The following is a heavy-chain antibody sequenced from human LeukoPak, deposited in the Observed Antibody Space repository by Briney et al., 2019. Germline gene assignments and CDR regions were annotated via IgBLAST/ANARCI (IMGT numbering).Heavy chain of an antibody. CDR3: AKWQQRGYGMDV. V-gene: IGHV3-30*18. D-gene: IGHD6-13*01. J-gene: IGHJ6*02. CDR1: GFTFSSYG. Sequence: PGRSLRLSCAASGFTFSSYGMHWVRQAPGKGLEWVAVISYDGSNKYYADSVKGRFTISRDNSKNTLYLQMNSLRAEDTAVYYCAKWQQRGYGMDVWGQGTTVTVSS. CDR2: ISYDGSNK.